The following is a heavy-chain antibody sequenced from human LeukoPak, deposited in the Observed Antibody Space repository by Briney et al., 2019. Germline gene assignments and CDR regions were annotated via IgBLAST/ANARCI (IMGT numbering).Heavy chain of an antibody. J-gene: IGHJ4*02. CDR1: GFSFSKYA. CDR3: AREWDYDSTGVFDH. V-gene: IGHV3-30-3*01. Sequence: PGKSLRLSCAASGFSFSKYAMHWVRQAPGQGLEWVSVISSDGSNKYQADSVKGRFTISRDNSKNTLHLQMNNVSAEDTAIYFCAREWDYDSTGVFDHWGQGTLVTVSS. D-gene: IGHD3-22*01. CDR2: ISSDGSNK.